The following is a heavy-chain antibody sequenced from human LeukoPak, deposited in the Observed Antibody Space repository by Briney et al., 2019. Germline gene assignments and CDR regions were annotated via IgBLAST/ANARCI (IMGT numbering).Heavy chain of an antibody. J-gene: IGHJ4*02. CDR1: GFTFSTYV. CDR2: ISSDGSNI. Sequence: PGRSLRLSCAASGFTFSTYVMHWVRQAPGKGLEWVAVISSDGSNIYYADSVKGRFTISRDNSKNTLYLQMNSLRAEGTTVFYCARGTSIWFGFDYWGQGTLVTVSS. CDR3: ARGTSIWFGFDY. D-gene: IGHD3-10*01. V-gene: IGHV3-30*05.